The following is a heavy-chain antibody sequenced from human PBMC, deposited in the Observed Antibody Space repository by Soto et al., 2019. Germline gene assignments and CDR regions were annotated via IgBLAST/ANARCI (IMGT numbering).Heavy chain of an antibody. CDR3: AKDLLLIPYYDSSGYYPGVFDY. CDR1: GFTFSSYA. CDR2: ISGSGGST. J-gene: IGHJ4*02. V-gene: IGHV3-23*01. D-gene: IGHD3-22*01. Sequence: GGSLRLSCAASGFTFSSYAMSWVRQAPGKGLEWVSAISGSGGSTYYADSVKGRFTISRDNSKNTLYLQMNSLRAEDTAVYYCAKDLLLIPYYDSSGYYPGVFDYWGQGTLVTVSS.